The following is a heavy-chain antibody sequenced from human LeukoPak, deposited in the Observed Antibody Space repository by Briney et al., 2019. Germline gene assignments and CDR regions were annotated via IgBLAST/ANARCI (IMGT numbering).Heavy chain of an antibody. D-gene: IGHD3-10*01. CDR3: ARFGDAFDI. Sequence: PGGSLRLSCAASGFSFSSYEMNWVRQAPGKGLGWVSYISSGGRTIYYADSVKGRFTISRDNAKNSLYLQMSSLRAEDTAVYYCARFGDAFDIWGQGTMVTVSS. CDR2: ISSGGRTI. J-gene: IGHJ3*02. CDR1: GFSFSSYE. V-gene: IGHV3-48*03.